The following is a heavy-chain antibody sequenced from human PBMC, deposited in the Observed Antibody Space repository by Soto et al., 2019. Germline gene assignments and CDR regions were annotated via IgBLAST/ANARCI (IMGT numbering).Heavy chain of an antibody. CDR2: ISYDGSNK. J-gene: IGHJ4*02. CDR1: GFTFSSYG. Sequence: PGGSLRLSCAASGFTFSSYGMHWVRQAPGKGLEWVAVISYDGSNKYYADSVKGRFTISRDNSKNTLYLQMNSLRAEDTAVYYCAKDLATVVTPGYWGQGTLVTSPQ. V-gene: IGHV3-30*18. D-gene: IGHD4-17*01. CDR3: AKDLATVVTPGY.